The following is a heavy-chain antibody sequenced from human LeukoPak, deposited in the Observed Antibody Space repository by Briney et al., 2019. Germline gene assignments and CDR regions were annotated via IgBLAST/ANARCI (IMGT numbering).Heavy chain of an antibody. V-gene: IGHV1-2*02. CDR2: INPHSGGT. D-gene: IGHD6-13*01. Sequence: GASVKVSCTASGYPFTAYYMHWVTQAPGQGLEWMGWINPHSGGTDYAQKFQGRVTMTRDTSISTAYLELSRLRSDDTAVYYCARGSSWYSYGMDLWGQGTTVTVSS. J-gene: IGHJ6*02. CDR3: ARGSSWYSYGMDL. CDR1: GYPFTAYY.